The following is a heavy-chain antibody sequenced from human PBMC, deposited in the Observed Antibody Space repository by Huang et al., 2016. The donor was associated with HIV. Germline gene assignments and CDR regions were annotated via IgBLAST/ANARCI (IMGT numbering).Heavy chain of an antibody. CDR2: IDYSGRT. CDR1: GGSISTHY. J-gene: IGHJ4*02. D-gene: IGHD3-3*01. CDR3: ARDHHDFWRGYRRMYFFDH. Sequence: QVQLQESGPGLVKPSETLSLTCTVSGGSISTHYWSWIRQPPGKGLEWIGNIDYSGRTNNSPSLKSRVTILLDTSKNQFSLRVNSVTAADTAMYYCARDHHDFWRGYRRMYFFDHWGQGTLVTVSS. V-gene: IGHV4-59*11.